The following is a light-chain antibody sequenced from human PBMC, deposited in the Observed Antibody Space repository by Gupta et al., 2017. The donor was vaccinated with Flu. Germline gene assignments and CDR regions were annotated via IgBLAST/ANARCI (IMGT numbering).Light chain of an antibody. Sequence: EIVLMQSPGTLSLSQGERGTLSCWASQNISSRYLAWYQQKFGQAPRLLMYGAFNRATGIPDRFSGSASGTDFTLTISRLEPEDYAVYYCHQHGSSPWTFGQGTKVEIK. J-gene: IGKJ1*01. V-gene: IGKV3-20*01. CDR1: QNISSRY. CDR2: GAF. CDR3: HQHGSSPWT.